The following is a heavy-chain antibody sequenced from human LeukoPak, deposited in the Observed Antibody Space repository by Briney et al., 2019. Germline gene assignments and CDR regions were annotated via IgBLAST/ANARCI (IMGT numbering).Heavy chain of an antibody. CDR1: GFTFDDYA. D-gene: IGHD3-22*01. V-gene: IGHV3-43*02. CDR2: ISGDGVTT. CDR3: AKGVNTISFTFDY. Sequence: GGSLRLSCAASGFTFDDYAMHWVRQAPGKGLEWVSLISGDGVTTYYADSVKGRFTISRDNHEDSLYLQMNSLKPEDTAFYYCAKGVNTISFTFDYWGRGNLVTVSS. J-gene: IGHJ4*02.